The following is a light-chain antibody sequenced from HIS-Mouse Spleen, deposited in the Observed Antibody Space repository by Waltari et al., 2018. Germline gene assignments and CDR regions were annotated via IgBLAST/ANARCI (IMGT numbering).Light chain of an antibody. CDR3: YSTDSSGNHRV. J-gene: IGLJ2*01. CDR2: KDS. Sequence: SYELTQPPSVSVSLGQMARITCSGEALPKKYAYWYQQKPGQFPVLVIYKDSERPSGIPERFSGSSSGTIVTLTISGAQVEDEADYYCYSTDSSGNHRVFGGGTKLTVL. CDR1: ALPKKY. V-gene: IGLV3-16*01.